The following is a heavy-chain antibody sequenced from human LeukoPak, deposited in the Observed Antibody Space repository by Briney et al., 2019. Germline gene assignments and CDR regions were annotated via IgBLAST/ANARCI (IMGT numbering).Heavy chain of an antibody. D-gene: IGHD2-21*02. V-gene: IGHV1-18*01. J-gene: IGHJ4*02. CDR2: TGVYNGNT. CDR1: GYTFTSYG. Sequence: ASVKVSCKASGYTFTSYGITWVRQAPGQGLERMGWTGVYNGNTNYAQKLQGKGTMTTDTSKSTAYLELKSLRLNDTAVYHWARDWGLCDGACLPAIDYWGQGALVTASS. CDR3: ARDWGLCDGACLPAIDY.